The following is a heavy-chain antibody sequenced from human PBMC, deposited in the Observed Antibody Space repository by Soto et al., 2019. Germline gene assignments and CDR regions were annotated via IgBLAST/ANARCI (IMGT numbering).Heavy chain of an antibody. CDR2: MNPNSGNT. CDR1: GYTFTSYY. J-gene: IGHJ6*03. CDR3: ARRSYDYYYYMDV. V-gene: IGHV1-8*01. Sequence: ASVKASSKDSGYTFTSYYINWVRQATGQGLERMGWMNPNSGNTGYAQKFQGRVTMTRNTSISTAYMELSSLRSEDTAVYYCARRSYDYYYYMDVWGKGTTVTVSS.